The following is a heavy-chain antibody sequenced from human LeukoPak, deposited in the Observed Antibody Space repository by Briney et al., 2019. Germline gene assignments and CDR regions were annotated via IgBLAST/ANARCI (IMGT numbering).Heavy chain of an antibody. D-gene: IGHD3-22*01. CDR1: GGSISSYY. CDR2: IYYSGST. J-gene: IGHJ4*02. Sequence: SETLSLTCTVSGGSISSYYWSWIRQPPGKGLEWIGYIYYSGSTNYNPSLKSRVTISVDTSKNQFSLKLSSVTAADTAVYYCARYYDSSGLDYWGQGTLVTVSS. V-gene: IGHV4-59*12. CDR3: ARYYDSSGLDY.